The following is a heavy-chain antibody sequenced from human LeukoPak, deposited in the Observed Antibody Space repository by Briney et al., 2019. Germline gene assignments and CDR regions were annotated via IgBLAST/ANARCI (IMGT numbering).Heavy chain of an antibody. D-gene: IGHD2-21*01. CDR3: ARDRRRLVGIYYYGMDV. Sequence: ASVTVSCKASGFTFTHYGITWVRQAPGQGLAWIGWISAYNGNTNYAQNLQGRVTMTTDTSTVTDYMELRSLQCSSLDAYNTARDRRRLVGIYYYGMDVWGQGTTVTVSS. CDR1: GFTFTHYG. CDR2: ISAYNGNT. V-gene: IGHV1-18*03. J-gene: IGHJ6*02.